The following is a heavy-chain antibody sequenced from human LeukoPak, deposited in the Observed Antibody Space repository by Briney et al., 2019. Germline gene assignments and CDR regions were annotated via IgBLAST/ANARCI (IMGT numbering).Heavy chain of an antibody. CDR2: ISKDADAT. CDR1: GFTFSSYA. V-gene: IGHV3-23*01. CDR3: AKESPYCHGTDCRIYYFDS. J-gene: IGHJ4*02. Sequence: PGGSLRLSCAASGFTFSSYAMSWVRQAPGKGLEWVSAISKDADATYYAGSVKGRFTISRDNSKDTLSLQMNSLRAEDTAVYYCAKESPYCHGTDCRIYYFDSWGQGILVTVSS. D-gene: IGHD2-15*01.